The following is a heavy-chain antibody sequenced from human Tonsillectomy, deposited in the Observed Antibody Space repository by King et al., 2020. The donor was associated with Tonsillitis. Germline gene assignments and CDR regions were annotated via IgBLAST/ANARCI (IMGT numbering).Heavy chain of an antibody. CDR2: IYYSGST. J-gene: IGHJ4*02. V-gene: IGHV4-59*08. CDR3: ASLGGSGWSYYFDY. CDR1: GGSISSYY. Sequence: QLQESGPGLVKPSETLSLTCTVSGGSISSYYWSWIRQPPGKGLEWIGYIYYSGSTNYNPSLKSRVTISVDTSKNQFSLKLSSVTAADTAVYYGASLGGSGWSYYFDYWGQGTLVTVSS. D-gene: IGHD6-19*01.